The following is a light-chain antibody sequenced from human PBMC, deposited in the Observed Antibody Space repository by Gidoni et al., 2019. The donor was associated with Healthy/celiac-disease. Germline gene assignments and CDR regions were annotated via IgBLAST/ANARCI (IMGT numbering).Light chain of an antibody. CDR2: LGS. Sequence: DIVMTQSPLSLPVTPGEPASISCRSSQSLLHSNGYNYLDWYLQKPGQSPQLLIDLGSNRASGVPDRFSGSGSGTDCTLKISRVEAEDVWVYYCMQALQTPYTFGQGTKLEIK. CDR1: QSLLHSNGYNY. V-gene: IGKV2-28*01. J-gene: IGKJ2*01. CDR3: MQALQTPYT.